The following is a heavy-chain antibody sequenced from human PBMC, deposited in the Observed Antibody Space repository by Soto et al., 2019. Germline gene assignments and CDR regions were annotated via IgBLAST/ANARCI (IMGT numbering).Heavy chain of an antibody. D-gene: IGHD3-10*01. J-gene: IGHJ1*01. CDR2: ITGDNGNT. Sequence: QVQLVQSGAEVKKPGASVKVSCKASGYTFTSYAVNWVRQAPGQRPEWMGWITGDNGNTKYSLRFQGRVTITRDTSASTADMKLSSLRSGDTAVYYCVGALIGCTGFQHWRQGTMVIVSS. CDR1: GYTFTSYA. CDR3: VGALIGCTGFQH. V-gene: IGHV1-3*01.